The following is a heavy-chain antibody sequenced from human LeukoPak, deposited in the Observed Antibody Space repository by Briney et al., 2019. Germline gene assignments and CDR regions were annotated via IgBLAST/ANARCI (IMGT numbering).Heavy chain of an antibody. CDR3: AKDQYGSHAFDI. CDR1: GFTFDDYA. J-gene: IGHJ3*02. V-gene: IGHV3-9*01. D-gene: IGHD3-10*01. CDR2: ISWNSGSI. Sequence: GGSLRLSCAASGFTFDDYAMHWVRQAPGKGLEWVSGISWNSGSIGYADSVKGRFTISRDNAKNSLYLQMNSLRAEDTALYYCAKDQYGSHAFDIWGQGTMVTVSS.